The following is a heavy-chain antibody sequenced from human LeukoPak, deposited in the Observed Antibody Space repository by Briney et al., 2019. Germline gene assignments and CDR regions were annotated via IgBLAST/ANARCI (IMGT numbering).Heavy chain of an antibody. CDR2: ISSSSSYI. CDR3: ATEDLRTGYWCFDL. Sequence: GGSLRLSCAASGFTFSSYSMNWVRQAPGKGLEWVSSISSSSSYIYYADSVKGRFTISRDNAKNSLYLQMNSLRAEDTALYYCATEDLRTGYWCFDLWGRGTLVTVSS. J-gene: IGHJ2*01. D-gene: IGHD4-17*01. V-gene: IGHV3-21*01. CDR1: GFTFSSYS.